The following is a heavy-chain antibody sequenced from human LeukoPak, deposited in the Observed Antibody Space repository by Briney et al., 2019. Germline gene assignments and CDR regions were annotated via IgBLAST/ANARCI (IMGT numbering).Heavy chain of an antibody. J-gene: IGHJ4*02. V-gene: IGHV4-34*01. CDR3: ARTMVQGNFDY. CDR1: GGSFSDYY. Sequence: SETLSLTCAVYGGSFSDYYWTWIRQPPGKGLEWIGELNHSGSSNYNPSLKSRVTISVDTSKNQFSLNLSSVTAADTAVYYCARTMVQGNFDYWGQGTLVTVSS. CDR2: LNHSGSS. D-gene: IGHD3-10*01.